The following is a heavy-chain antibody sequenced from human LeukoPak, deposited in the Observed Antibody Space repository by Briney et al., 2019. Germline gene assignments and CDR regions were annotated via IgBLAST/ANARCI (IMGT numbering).Heavy chain of an antibody. CDR2: ISSSSSYI. J-gene: IGHJ4*02. CDR3: ARDSYCGGDRYSGNFDY. Sequence: GGSLRLSCAASGFTFSSYSMNWVRQAPGKGLEWVSSISSSSSYIYYADSVKGRFTISRDNAKNSLYLQMNSLRAEDTAVYYCARDSYCGGDRYSGNFDYWGQGTLVTVSS. CDR1: GFTFSSYS. V-gene: IGHV3-21*01. D-gene: IGHD2-21*02.